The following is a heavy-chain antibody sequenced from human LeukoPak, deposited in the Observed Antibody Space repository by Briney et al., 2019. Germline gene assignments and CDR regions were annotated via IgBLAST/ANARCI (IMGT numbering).Heavy chain of an antibody. CDR2: VSSGSSYI. CDR1: GFTFSSYS. J-gene: IGHJ4*02. Sequence: GGSLRLSCAASGFTFSSYSMNWVRQAPGKGLEWVSSVSSGSSYIYYADSVKGRFTISRDNAKNSLYLQMNSLRAEDTAAYYCARGTGRGGVAVFDYWGQGTLVTVSS. V-gene: IGHV3-21*01. CDR3: ARGTGRGGVAVFDY. D-gene: IGHD6-19*01.